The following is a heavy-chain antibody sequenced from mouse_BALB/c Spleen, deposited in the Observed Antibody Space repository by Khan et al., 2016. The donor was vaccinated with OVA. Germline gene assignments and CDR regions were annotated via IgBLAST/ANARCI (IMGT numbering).Heavy chain of an antibody. J-gene: IGHJ1*01. CDR2: IYPGDGRT. CDR1: GYTFRTYY. V-gene: IGHV1S56*01. CDR3: AISYYGSFWYFDV. Sequence: LEESGPELVKPGASVKMSCKASGYTFRTYYIHWVKQRPGQGLEWIGWIYPGDGRTKYNEKFKDKTTLTADKSPSAAYMLLSSLTSEDSAIFFCAISYYGSFWYFDVWGAGTTVTVSS. D-gene: IGHD1-1*01.